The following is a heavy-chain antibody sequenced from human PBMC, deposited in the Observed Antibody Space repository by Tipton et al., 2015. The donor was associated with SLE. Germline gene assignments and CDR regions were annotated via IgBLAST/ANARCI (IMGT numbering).Heavy chain of an antibody. Sequence: TLSLTCTVSGGSISSGSYYWSWIRQPAGKGLEWIGRIYTSGSTNYNPSPKSRVTISVDTSKNQFSLKLSSVTAADTAVYYCARHRPPDSSGRGAFDIWGQGTMVTVSS. J-gene: IGHJ3*02. CDR3: ARHRPPDSSGRGAFDI. CDR2: IYTSGST. CDR1: GGSISSGSYY. V-gene: IGHV4-61*02. D-gene: IGHD6-19*01.